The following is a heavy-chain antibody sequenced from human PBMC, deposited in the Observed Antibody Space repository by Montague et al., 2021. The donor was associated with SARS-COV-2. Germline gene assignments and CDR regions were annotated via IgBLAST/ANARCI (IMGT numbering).Heavy chain of an antibody. CDR3: ARSQLYYDLLTGFSESYYFDY. Sequence: SETRSLTCSVSGDSIGSSHTYWGWIRQPPGKGLEWVGCVAYSGSTYYNPSLQRRVTISVDTSKSQFSLKLNSVTAADTAVYYCARSQLYYDLLTGFSESYYFDYWGQGTLATVSS. CDR2: VAYSGST. CDR1: GDSIGSSHTY. J-gene: IGHJ4*02. D-gene: IGHD3-9*01. V-gene: IGHV4-39*01.